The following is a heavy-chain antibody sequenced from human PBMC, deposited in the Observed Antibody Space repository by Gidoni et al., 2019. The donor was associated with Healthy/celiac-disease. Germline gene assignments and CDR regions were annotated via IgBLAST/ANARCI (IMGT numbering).Heavy chain of an antibody. CDR3: ARPVLAGLNYYYYYGMDV. Sequence: QVQLVQSGAEVKKPGASVKVSCKASGYPFTSYDLNWVRQATGQGLEWMGWMNPNSGNTGYAQKFQGRVTMTRNTSISTAYMELSSLRSEDTAVYYCARPVLAGLNYYYYYGMDVWGQGTTVTVSS. J-gene: IGHJ6*02. CDR2: MNPNSGNT. CDR1: GYPFTSYD. D-gene: IGHD2-8*02. V-gene: IGHV1-8*01.